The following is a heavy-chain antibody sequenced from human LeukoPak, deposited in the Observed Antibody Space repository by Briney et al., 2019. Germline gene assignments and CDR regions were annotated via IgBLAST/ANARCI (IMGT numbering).Heavy chain of an antibody. CDR1: GYTFTDHY. CDR2: INPTSGAS. CDR3: ARGALIPLCLVFYPYMDV. V-gene: IGHV1-2*02. Sequence: GASVKVSCKASGYTFTDHYIHWVRQAPGQGLEWMGWINPTSGASNYAQKFQGRVTMTRDTSMSAAYMELSSLRSDDTSVYYCARGALIPLCLVFYPYMDVWGKGPTVPVS. D-gene: IGHD5-18*01. J-gene: IGHJ6*03.